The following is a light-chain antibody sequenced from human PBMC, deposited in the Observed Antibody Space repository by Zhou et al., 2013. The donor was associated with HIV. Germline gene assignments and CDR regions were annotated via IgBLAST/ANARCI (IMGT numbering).Light chain of an antibody. CDR2: DAS. CDR1: QDINNY. V-gene: IGKV1-39*01. Sequence: DIQMTQSPSSLSASVGDRVTITCQASQDINNYLNWYQQKPGKAPKLLIYDASNLETGVPSRFSGSESGTDFALTISSLQPGDFATYYCQQTYLTPYTFGQGTKLEI. CDR3: QQTYLTPYT. J-gene: IGKJ2*01.